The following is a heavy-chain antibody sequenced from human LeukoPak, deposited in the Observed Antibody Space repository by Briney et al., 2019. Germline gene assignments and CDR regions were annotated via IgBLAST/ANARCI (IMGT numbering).Heavy chain of an antibody. Sequence: ASVKVSCKASGYTFTGYYMHWVRQAPGQGLEWMGWINPNSGGTNYAQKLQGRVTMTTDTSTSTAYMELRSLRSDDTAVYYCARGTMVRGRINWFDPWGQGTLVTVSS. CDR1: GYTFTGYY. V-gene: IGHV1-2*02. CDR2: INPNSGGT. J-gene: IGHJ5*02. D-gene: IGHD3-10*01. CDR3: ARGTMVRGRINWFDP.